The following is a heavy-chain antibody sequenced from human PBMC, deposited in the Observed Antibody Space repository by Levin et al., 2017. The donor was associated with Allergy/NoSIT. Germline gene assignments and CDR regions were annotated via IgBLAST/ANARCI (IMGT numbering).Heavy chain of an antibody. CDR2: ISFVETDK. CDR1: GFILSSYG. D-gene: IGHD6-13*01. CDR3: AKERYSNSIMDD. Sequence: GESLKISCAASGFILSSYGMHWVRQAPGKGLEWVAVISFVETDKYYADSVKGRFTISRDNSKNTLYLQMNSLRAEDTAVYYCAKERYSNSIMDDWGQGTRVTVSS. J-gene: IGHJ6*02. V-gene: IGHV3-30*18.